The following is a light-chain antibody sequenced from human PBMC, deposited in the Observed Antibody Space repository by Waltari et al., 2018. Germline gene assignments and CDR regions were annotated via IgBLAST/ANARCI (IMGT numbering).Light chain of an antibody. CDR3: QAWDSSTVV. Sequence: SYELTQPPSVSVSPGQTASITCSGDNLGNKYACWYQQKPGQSPVLVILQDSKRPSGIPERFSGANSGNPAILTISGTQAMEEANYYCQAWDSSTVVFGGGTKLTVL. CDR1: NLGNKY. V-gene: IGLV3-1*01. CDR2: QDS. J-gene: IGLJ2*01.